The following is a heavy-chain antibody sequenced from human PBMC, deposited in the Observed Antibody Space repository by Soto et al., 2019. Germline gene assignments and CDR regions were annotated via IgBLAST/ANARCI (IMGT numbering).Heavy chain of an antibody. J-gene: IGHJ6*03. CDR3: ARDVTYYYYYMDV. CDR2: ISSSSSYI. Sequence: EVQLVESGGGLVKPGGSLRLSCAASGFTFSSYSMNWVRQAPGKGLEWVSSISSSSSYIYYADSVKGRFTISRDNVKNSLYLQMNSLRAEDTAVYYCARDVTYYYYYMDVWGKGTTVTVSS. D-gene: IGHD2-21*02. CDR1: GFTFSSYS. V-gene: IGHV3-21*01.